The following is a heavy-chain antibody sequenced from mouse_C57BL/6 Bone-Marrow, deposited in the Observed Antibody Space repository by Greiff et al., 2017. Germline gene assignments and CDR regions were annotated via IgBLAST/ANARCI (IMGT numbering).Heavy chain of an antibody. CDR1: GYTFTTYP. CDR2: FHPYNDDT. D-gene: IGHD1-1*01. V-gene: IGHV1-47*01. Sequence: VKLVESGAELVKPGASVKMSCKASGYTFTTYPIEWMKQNHGKSLEWIGNFHPYNDDTKYNEKFKGKATLTVEKSSSTVYLELSRLTSDDSAVYYCARASYYGSSYWFAYWGQGTLVTVSA. J-gene: IGHJ3*01. CDR3: ARASYYGSSYWFAY.